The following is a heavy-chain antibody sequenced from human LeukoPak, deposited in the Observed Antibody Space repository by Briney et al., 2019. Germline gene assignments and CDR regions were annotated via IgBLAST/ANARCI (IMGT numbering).Heavy chain of an antibody. CDR1: GDSINDYC. CDR3: ARVVRGAVTFNRFDP. D-gene: IGHD3-10*02. J-gene: IGHJ5*02. Sequence: SETLSLTCTVSGDSINDYCWSWLRQTPGEGLEWVGFVAYSGNSNYNPSLESRVTISIDTSKNQFSLKLKSVAAADTAIYYCARVVRGAVTFNRFDPWGQGTLVTVSS. V-gene: IGHV4-59*01. CDR2: VAYSGNS.